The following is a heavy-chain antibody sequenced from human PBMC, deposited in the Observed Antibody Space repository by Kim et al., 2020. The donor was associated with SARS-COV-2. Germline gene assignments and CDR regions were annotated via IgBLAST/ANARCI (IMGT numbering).Heavy chain of an antibody. Sequence: SVKVSCKVSGNTLNSYVISWVRQAPGQGLEWMGRFIPVLGITNSTQKFQDTMTITADKSTNTVYMRLSSLRFEDTAIYFCANLGYSTSSGFDYWGQGTLVTVSS. V-gene: IGHV1-69*04. J-gene: IGHJ4*02. D-gene: IGHD4-4*01. CDR1: GNTLNSYV. CDR2: FIPVLGIT. CDR3: ANLGYSTSSGFDY.